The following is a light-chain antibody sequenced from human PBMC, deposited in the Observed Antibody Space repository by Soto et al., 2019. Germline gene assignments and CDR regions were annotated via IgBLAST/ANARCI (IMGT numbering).Light chain of an antibody. V-gene: IGKV3-15*01. CDR1: QGIGDT. CDR3: QHYVNWPLT. J-gene: IGKJ4*01. CDR2: DTS. Sequence: EIVITQSPATRSVSPWEGATLSGRASQGIGDTLAWYQQKPGQTPRLLIYDTSIRATGVPSRFSGSRSGAEFTLTISSLQSEDFAVYYCQHYVNWPLTFGGGTKVEIK.